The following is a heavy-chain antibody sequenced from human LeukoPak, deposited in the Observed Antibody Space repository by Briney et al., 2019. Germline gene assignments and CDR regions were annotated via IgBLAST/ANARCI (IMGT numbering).Heavy chain of an antibody. J-gene: IGHJ4*02. V-gene: IGHV4-34*01. CDR1: GGSFSGCY. D-gene: IGHD1-1*01. CDR3: ARGLVSWNDIYFDY. CDR2: INHSGST. Sequence: PSETLSLTCAVYGGSFSGCYWSWIRQPPGKGLEWIGEINHSGSTNYNPSLKSRVTISVDTSKNQFSLKLSSVTAADTAVYYCARGLVSWNDIYFDYWGQGTLVTVSS.